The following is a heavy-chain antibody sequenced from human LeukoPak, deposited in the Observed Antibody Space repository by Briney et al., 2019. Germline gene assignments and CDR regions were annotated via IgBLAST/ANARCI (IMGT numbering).Heavy chain of an antibody. D-gene: IGHD2-21*02. V-gene: IGHV4-30-2*01. CDR3: ASYLLGNTSAYCGGDCFGGSYYFDY. Sequence: SQTLSLTCAVSGGSISSGGYSWSWIRQPPGKGLEWIGYIYHSGSTYYNPSLKSRVTISVDRSKNQFSLKLSPVTAADTAVYYCASYLLGNTSAYCGGDCFGGSYYFDYWGQGTLVTVSS. CDR1: GGSISSGGYS. J-gene: IGHJ4*02. CDR2: IYHSGST.